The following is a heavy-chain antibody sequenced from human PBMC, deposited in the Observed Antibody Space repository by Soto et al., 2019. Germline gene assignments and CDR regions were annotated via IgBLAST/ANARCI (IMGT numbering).Heavy chain of an antibody. CDR3: ARSQTTVPSYDY. J-gene: IGHJ4*02. CDR1: GGSISSGGYS. V-gene: IGHV4-30-2*01. D-gene: IGHD4-17*01. CDR2: IYHSGST. Sequence: QLQLQESGSGLVKPSQTLSLTCAVSGGSISSGGYSWSWIRQPPGKGLEWIGYIYHSGSTYYNPSLKSXVXXXVXXSKNQFSLKLSSVTAADTAVYYCARSQTTVPSYDYWGQGTLVTVSS.